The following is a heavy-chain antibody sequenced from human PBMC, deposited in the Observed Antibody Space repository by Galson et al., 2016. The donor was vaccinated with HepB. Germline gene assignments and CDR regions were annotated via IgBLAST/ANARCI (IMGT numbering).Heavy chain of an antibody. V-gene: IGHV3-30*18. CDR1: GFTFSNYW. D-gene: IGHD3-22*01. Sequence: SLRLSCAASGFTFSNYWMTWVRQAPGKGLEWVAVISYDGSDKYYADSVKGRFTISRDNSKNTLYLQMNSLRPEDTAVYYCAKDRRYYDSSGYFWEGYYYDGMDVWGQGTTVTVSS. CDR3: AKDRRYYDSSGYFWEGYYYDGMDV. J-gene: IGHJ6*02. CDR2: ISYDGSDK.